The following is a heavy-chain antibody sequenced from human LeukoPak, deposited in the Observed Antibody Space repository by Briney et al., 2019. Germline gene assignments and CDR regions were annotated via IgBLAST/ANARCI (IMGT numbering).Heavy chain of an antibody. CDR1: GYTFTSYD. CDR3: ARGGGYNGGWFDP. Sequence: ASVKVSCKASGYTFTSYDINWAGQATGQGLEWMGWMNPNSGNTGYAQKFQGRVTITRNTSISTAYMELSSLRSEDTAVYYCARGGGYNGGWFDPWGQGTLVTVSS. J-gene: IGHJ5*02. D-gene: IGHD5-24*01. V-gene: IGHV1-8*03. CDR2: MNPNSGNT.